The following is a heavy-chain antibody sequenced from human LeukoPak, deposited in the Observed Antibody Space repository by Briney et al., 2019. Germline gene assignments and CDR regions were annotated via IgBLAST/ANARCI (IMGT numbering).Heavy chain of an antibody. Sequence: PSETLSLTCTVSGGSISSSSYYWGWIRQPPGKGLEWIGSIYYSGSTYYNPSLKSRVTISVDTSKNQFSLKLSSVTAADTAVYYCARTVYSSGWGPAFDYWGQETLVTVSS. D-gene: IGHD6-19*01. CDR3: ARTVYSSGWGPAFDY. J-gene: IGHJ4*02. CDR2: IYYSGST. V-gene: IGHV4-39*01. CDR1: GGSISSSSYY.